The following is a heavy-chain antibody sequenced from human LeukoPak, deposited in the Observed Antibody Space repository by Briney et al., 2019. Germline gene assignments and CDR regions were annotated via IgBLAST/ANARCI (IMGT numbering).Heavy chain of an antibody. D-gene: IGHD6-13*01. Sequence: ASVKVSCKASGGTFSSYAISWVRQAPGQGLEWMGWISAYNGNTNYAQKLQGRVTMTTDTSTSTAYMELRSLRSDDTAVYYCARVKGIAAAGSPPGDYWGQGTLVTVSS. V-gene: IGHV1-18*01. CDR1: GGTFSSYA. CDR3: ARVKGIAAAGSPPGDY. J-gene: IGHJ4*02. CDR2: ISAYNGNT.